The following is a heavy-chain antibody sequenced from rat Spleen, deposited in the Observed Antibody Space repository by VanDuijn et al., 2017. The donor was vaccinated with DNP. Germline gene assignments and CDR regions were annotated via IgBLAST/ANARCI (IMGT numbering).Heavy chain of an antibody. Sequence: QVQLKESGPGLVQPSQTLSLTCTVSGFSLTSFPVHWVRQSSGKGLEWIAAISSRGNTYSNSALKSRLSISRDTSKSQVFLKMNTLQTEDTAIYFCMSVAMDAWGQGTSVTVSS. CDR1: GFSLTSFP. CDR2: ISSRGNT. CDR3: MSVAMDA. V-gene: IGHV2-6*01. J-gene: IGHJ4*01.